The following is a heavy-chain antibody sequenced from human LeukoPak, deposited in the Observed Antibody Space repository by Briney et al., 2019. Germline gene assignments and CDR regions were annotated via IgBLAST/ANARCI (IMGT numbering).Heavy chain of an antibody. CDR1: GFTFSSYA. J-gene: IGHJ4*02. Sequence: GGSLRLSCAASGFTFSSYAMSWVRQAPGKGLEWVSAISGSGGSTHYADSVKGRFTISRDNSKNTLYLQMNSLRAEDTAVYYCAKDFAVSVVGHYFDHWGQGTLVTVSS. V-gene: IGHV3-23*01. CDR3: AKDFAVSVVGHYFDH. D-gene: IGHD1-26*01. CDR2: ISGSGGST.